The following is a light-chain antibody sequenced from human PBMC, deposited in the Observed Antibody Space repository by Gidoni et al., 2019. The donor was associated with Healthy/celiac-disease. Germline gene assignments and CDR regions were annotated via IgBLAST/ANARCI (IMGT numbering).Light chain of an antibody. V-gene: IGKV1-39*01. Sequence: EIQMTQSPSSLSASVVDRVTITCRASESISSYLNWYQQKPGKAPKLLIYAASSLQSGVPSRFSGSGSGTDFTLTISSLQPEDFATYYCQQSYSTPRTFGQGTKLEIK. CDR3: QQSYSTPRT. CDR1: ESISSY. CDR2: AAS. J-gene: IGKJ2*01.